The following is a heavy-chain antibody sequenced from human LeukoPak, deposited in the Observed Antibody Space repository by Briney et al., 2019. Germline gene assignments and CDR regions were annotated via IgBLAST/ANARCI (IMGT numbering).Heavy chain of an antibody. V-gene: IGHV4-59*01. CDR2: IYYSGST. D-gene: IGHD2-15*01. CDR1: GGSISSYY. CDR3: ARVDCSGGSCYVYWFDP. J-gene: IGHJ5*02. Sequence: SETLSLTCTVSGGSISSYYWSWIRQPPGKGLGWIGYIYYSGSTNYNPSLKSRVTISVDTSKNQFSLKLSSVTAADTAVYYCARVDCSGGSCYVYWFDPWGQGTLVTVSS.